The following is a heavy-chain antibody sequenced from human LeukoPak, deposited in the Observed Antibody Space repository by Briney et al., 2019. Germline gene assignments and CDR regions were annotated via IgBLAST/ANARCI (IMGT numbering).Heavy chain of an antibody. CDR2: ISGSGDST. CDR3: AKTRPLDSSSWSHGDY. CDR1: GFTFSSYA. J-gene: IGHJ4*02. D-gene: IGHD6-13*01. Sequence: GGSLGLSCAASGFTFSSYAMSWVRQAPGKGLEWVSAISGSGDSTYYGDSVKGRFTISRDNSKNTLYLQMNSLRAEDTAVYYCAKTRPLDSSSWSHGDYWGQGTLVTVSS. V-gene: IGHV3-23*01.